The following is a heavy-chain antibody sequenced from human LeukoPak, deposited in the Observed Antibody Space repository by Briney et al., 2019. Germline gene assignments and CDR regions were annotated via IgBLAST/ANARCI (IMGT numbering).Heavy chain of an antibody. V-gene: IGHV4-39*07. Sequence: KSSETLSLTCTVSGGSISSRPYYWGWIRQPPGKGLEWLGSFDYSGSTYYKPSLKSRVTISVDTSKNQFSLKLSSVTAADTAVYYCAIDLEGHFDYWGQGTLVTVSS. D-gene: IGHD3-9*01. CDR2: FDYSGST. CDR1: GGSISSRPYY. CDR3: AIDLEGHFDY. J-gene: IGHJ4*02.